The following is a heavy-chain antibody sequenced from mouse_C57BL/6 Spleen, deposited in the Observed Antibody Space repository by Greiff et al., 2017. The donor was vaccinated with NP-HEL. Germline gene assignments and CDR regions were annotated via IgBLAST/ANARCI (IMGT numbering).Heavy chain of an antibody. D-gene: IGHD2-4*01. CDR1: GYTFTSYW. CDR3: ARGGDYEAYWYFDV. J-gene: IGHJ1*03. Sequence: QVQLKQPGAELVMPGASVKLSCKASGYTFTSYWMHWVKQRPGQGLEWIGEIDPSDSYTNYNQKFKGKSTLTVDKSSSTAYMQLSSLTSEDSAVYYCARGGDYEAYWYFDVWGTGTTVTVSS. V-gene: IGHV1-69*01. CDR2: IDPSDSYT.